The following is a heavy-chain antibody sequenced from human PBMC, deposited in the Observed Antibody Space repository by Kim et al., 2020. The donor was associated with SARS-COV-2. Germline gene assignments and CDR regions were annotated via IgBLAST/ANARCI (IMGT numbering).Heavy chain of an antibody. CDR1: GFTVSSNY. Sequence: GGSLRLSCAASGFTVSSNYMSWVRQAPGKGLEWVSVIYSGGSTYYADSVKGRFTISRDNSKNTLYLQMNSLRAEDTAVYYCARGGVRDDYYDSSGYYNFDYWGQGTLVTVSS. D-gene: IGHD3-22*01. V-gene: IGHV3-66*01. CDR2: IYSGGST. J-gene: IGHJ4*02. CDR3: ARGGVRDDYYDSSGYYNFDY.